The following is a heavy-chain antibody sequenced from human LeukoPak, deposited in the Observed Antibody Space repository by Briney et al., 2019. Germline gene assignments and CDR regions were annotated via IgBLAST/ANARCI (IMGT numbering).Heavy chain of an antibody. J-gene: IGHJ4*02. CDR2: INPNSGGT. CDR3: ARGAHIVVVVAALDY. V-gene: IGHV1-2*02. D-gene: IGHD2-15*01. CDR1: GYTLTDYY. Sequence: ASVKVSCKASGYTLTDYYLHWVRQAPGQGLEWMGWINPNSGGTNYAQKFQGRVTMTRDTSISTAYMELSRLRSDDTAVYYCARGAHIVVVVAALDYWGQGTLVTVSS.